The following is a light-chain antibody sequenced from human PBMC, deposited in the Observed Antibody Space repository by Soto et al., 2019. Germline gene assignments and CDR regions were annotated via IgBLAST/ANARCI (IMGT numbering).Light chain of an antibody. CDR1: QSVSSN. J-gene: IGKJ1*01. CDR2: GAS. Sequence: EIVMTQSPATLSVSPGARATLSCRASQSVSSNLDWYQQKPGQAPRLIIYGASTRATGIPARLSGSGSGTEFTLTISSLQAEDLAGYYCQQYNNWPTTFGQGTKVESK. CDR3: QQYNNWPTT. V-gene: IGKV3-15*01.